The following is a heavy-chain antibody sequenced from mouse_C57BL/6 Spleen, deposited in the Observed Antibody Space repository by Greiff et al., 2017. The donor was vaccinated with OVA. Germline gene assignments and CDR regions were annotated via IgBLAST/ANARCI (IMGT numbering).Heavy chain of an antibody. CDR2: IWSGGST. Sequence: QVQLKESGPGLVQPSQSLSITCTVSGFSLTSYGVHWVRQPPGKGLEWLGVIWSGGSTDYNAAFISRLSISKDNSKSQVFFKMNSLQADDTAIYYCAKNKGWGYYAMDYWGQGTSVTVSS. D-gene: IGHD3-3*01. J-gene: IGHJ4*01. CDR1: GFSLTSYG. V-gene: IGHV2-4*01. CDR3: AKNKGWGYYAMDY.